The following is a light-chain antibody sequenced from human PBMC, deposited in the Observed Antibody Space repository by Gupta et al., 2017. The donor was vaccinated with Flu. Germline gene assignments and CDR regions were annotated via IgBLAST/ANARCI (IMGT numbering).Light chain of an antibody. CDR3: QHYNLHLYT. V-gene: IGKV1-16*01. CDR2: AAS. CDR1: QGISKY. J-gene: IGKJ2*01. Sequence: DIQMTQSPSSLSAFVGDRVTIACRASQGISKYLAWFQQKPGRAPKSLIDAASRLQSGVPSRCSGSGAGTDFTPTISSLQTEDVATYYCQHYNLHLYTFGQGTKVDIK.